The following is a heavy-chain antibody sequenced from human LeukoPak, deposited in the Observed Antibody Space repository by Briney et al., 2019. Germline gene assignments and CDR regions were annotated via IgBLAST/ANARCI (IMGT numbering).Heavy chain of an antibody. CDR1: GFTFTTYA. D-gene: IGHD2-2*01. V-gene: IGHV3-23*01. J-gene: IGHJ4*02. Sequence: GGSLRLSCAASGFTFTTYAMSWVRQASGKGLEWVSAISGSAGSTYYAVSVKGRFTISRDNSKNTLYLQMNSLRAEDTAIYYCAKDGGDCSSTSCYYNDYWGQGTLVTVSS. CDR3: AKDGGDCSSTSCYYNDY. CDR2: ISGSAGST.